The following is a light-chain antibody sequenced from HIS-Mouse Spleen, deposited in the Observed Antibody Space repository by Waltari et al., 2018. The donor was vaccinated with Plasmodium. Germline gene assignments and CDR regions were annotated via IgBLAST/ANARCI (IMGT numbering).Light chain of an antibody. Sequence: AIWMTQSPSLLSASTGDRVTIGCRMSQGIRSYLAWYQQKPGKAPELLSYAASTLQSGGPSRFSGRGSGTDFTLTISCLQSEDFATYYCQQYDSFPRTFGQGTKVEIK. CDR3: QQYDSFPRT. CDR2: AAS. CDR1: QGIRSY. J-gene: IGKJ1*01. V-gene: IGKV1D-8*02.